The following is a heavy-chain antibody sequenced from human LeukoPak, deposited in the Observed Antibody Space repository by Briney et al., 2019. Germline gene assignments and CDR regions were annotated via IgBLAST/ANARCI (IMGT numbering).Heavy chain of an antibody. Sequence: PGGSLRLSCAASGFTFSSYAMSWVRQAPGKGLEWVSTIDDNGDNTYYADSVKGRFTISRDNAKNTLYLQMNSLRAEDTAVYYCSRDSLSSCGGDCYSGLDVWGQGTTVTVSS. CDR2: IDDNGDNT. V-gene: IGHV3-23*01. CDR1: GFTFSSYA. CDR3: SRDSLSSCGGDCYSGLDV. J-gene: IGHJ6*02. D-gene: IGHD2-21*01.